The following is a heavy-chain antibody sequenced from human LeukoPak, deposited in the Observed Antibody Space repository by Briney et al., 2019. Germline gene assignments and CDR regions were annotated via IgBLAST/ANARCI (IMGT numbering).Heavy chain of an antibody. V-gene: IGHV3-66*01. CDR3: ARGGGGDTLFFDY. J-gene: IGHJ4*02. CDR2: IYSGGST. CDR1: GFTVSSNY. D-gene: IGHD3-16*01. Sequence: GGSLRLSCAASGFTVSSNYMSWVRQAPGKGLEWVSVIYSGGSTYYADSVKGRFTISRDNSKNTLSLQMNSLRAEDTAVYYCARGGGGDTLFFDYWGQGTLVTVSS.